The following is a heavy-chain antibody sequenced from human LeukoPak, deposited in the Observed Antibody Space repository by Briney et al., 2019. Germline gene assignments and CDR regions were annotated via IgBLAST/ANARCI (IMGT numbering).Heavy chain of an antibody. V-gene: IGHV3-48*03. J-gene: IGHJ3*02. CDR1: GFTFSSYE. Sequence: GGSLRLSCAASGFTFSSYEMNWVRQAPGRGLEWVSYISGGGAIIYYGDSVKGRFTISRDNAKNSLYLQMNTLRAKDTAVYYCARGKRAFDIWGQGTMVTVSS. CDR2: ISGGGAII. CDR3: ARGKRAFDI.